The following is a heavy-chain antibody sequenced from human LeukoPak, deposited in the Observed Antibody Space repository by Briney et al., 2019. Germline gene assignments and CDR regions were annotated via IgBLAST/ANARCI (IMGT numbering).Heavy chain of an antibody. CDR3: ARVKHSSSLGYEYFQH. Sequence: PGGSLRLSCAASGFTFSSYSMNWFPQAPGKGLEWVSYIISSSIILYSADSVKGRFTISRDNAKNSLYMQMNSLRAEDTAVYYCARVKHSSSLGYEYFQHWGQGTLVTVSS. CDR2: IISSSIIL. J-gene: IGHJ1*01. CDR1: GFTFSSYS. D-gene: IGHD6-13*01. V-gene: IGHV3-48*01.